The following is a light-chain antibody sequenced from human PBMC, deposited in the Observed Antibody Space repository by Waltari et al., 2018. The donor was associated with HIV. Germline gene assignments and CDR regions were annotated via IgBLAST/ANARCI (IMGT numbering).Light chain of an antibody. Sequence: DVVMTKSPPSPPVTLGQPASISCRSSQSLVYSDGNTYLNWFHQRPGQSPRRLIYQVSNRDSGVPDRFSGSGSGTDFTLKISRVEAEDVGLYYCMQGTHWPYTFGQGTKLEIK. CDR3: MQGTHWPYT. CDR2: QVS. J-gene: IGKJ2*01. V-gene: IGKV2-30*01. CDR1: QSLVYSDGNTY.